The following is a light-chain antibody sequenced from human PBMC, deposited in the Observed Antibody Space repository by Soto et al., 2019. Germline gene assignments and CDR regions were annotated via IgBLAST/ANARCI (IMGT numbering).Light chain of an antibody. CDR3: SSYTTSSTYV. CDR1: SRAVGGYNY. CDR2: DVS. Sequence: QFVLTQPASVSGAPGQSIPLSSTGTSRAVGGYNYVSWYQQHPGKAPKLILCDVSNRPSGVSDRFSGSKSGNTASLTISGLQTEDEADYYCSSYTTSSTYVFGTGTKVTVL. J-gene: IGLJ1*01. V-gene: IGLV2-14*01.